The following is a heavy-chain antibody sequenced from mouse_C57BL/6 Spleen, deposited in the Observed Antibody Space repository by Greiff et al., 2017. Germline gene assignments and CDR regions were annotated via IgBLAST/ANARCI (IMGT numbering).Heavy chain of an antibody. Sequence: VQLQQSGPGLVKPSQSLSITCTVSGFSLTSYGVHWVRQSPGKGLEWLGVIWSGGSTDYNAAFISRLSISKDNSKSQVFFKMNSLQADDTAIYCGVGDDCPNYYAMDYWGQGTSVTVSS. J-gene: IGHJ4*01. D-gene: IGHD2-4*01. CDR1: GFSLTSYG. V-gene: IGHV2-2*01. CDR2: IWSGGST. CDR3: VGDDCPNYYAMDY.